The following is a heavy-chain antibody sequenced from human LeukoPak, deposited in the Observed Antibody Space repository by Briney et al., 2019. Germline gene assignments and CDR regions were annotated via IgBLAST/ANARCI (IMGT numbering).Heavy chain of an antibody. CDR3: TRDQGRYCTGGSCYNYFDY. V-gene: IGHV3-21*01. CDR1: GFTFSTYS. J-gene: IGHJ4*02. Sequence: GGSLRLPCAASGFTFSTYSMNWVRQAPGKGLEWVSSISSSSTYIYYADSVKGRFTISRDNAKNSLYLQMNSLRAEDTAVYYCTRDQGRYCTGGSCYNYFDYWGQGTLVTVSS. CDR2: ISSSSTYI. D-gene: IGHD2-15*01.